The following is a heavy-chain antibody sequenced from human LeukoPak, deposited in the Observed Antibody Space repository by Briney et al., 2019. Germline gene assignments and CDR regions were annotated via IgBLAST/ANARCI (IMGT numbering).Heavy chain of an antibody. Sequence: ASVKVSCKASGYTFTSYGINWVRQATGQGLEWMGWMNPNSGNTGYAQKFQGRVTITRNTSISTAYMELSSLRSEDTAVYYCARGGQLVDYYYYMDVWGKGTTVTVSS. CDR3: ARGGQLVDYYYYMDV. CDR1: GYTFTSYG. J-gene: IGHJ6*03. D-gene: IGHD6-13*01. CDR2: MNPNSGNT. V-gene: IGHV1-8*03.